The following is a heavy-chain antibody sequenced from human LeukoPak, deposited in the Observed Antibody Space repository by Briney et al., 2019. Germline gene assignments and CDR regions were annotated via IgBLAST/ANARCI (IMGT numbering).Heavy chain of an antibody. J-gene: IGHJ4*02. CDR1: GGSFSGYY. CDR3: AGRYDSSGYYYTKGDY. Sequence: SETLSLTCAVYGGSFSGYYWSWIRQPPGKGLEWTGEINHSGSTNYNPSLKSRVTISVDTSKNQFSLKLSSVTAADTAVYYCAGRYDSSGYYYTKGDYWGQGTLVTVSS. V-gene: IGHV4-34*01. D-gene: IGHD3-22*01. CDR2: INHSGST.